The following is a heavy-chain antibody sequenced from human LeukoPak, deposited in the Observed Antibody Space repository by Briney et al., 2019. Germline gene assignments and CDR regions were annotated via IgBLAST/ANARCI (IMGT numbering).Heavy chain of an antibody. V-gene: IGHV3-15*01. J-gene: IGHJ4*02. CDR1: GFTFSNAW. D-gene: IGHD3-9*01. Sequence: GGSLRLSCAASGFTFSNAWMSWVRQAPGKGLEWVGRIKSTTDGGTTDYAAPVKGRFTISRDDSKNTLYQQMNSLKTEDTAVYYCTTFSDIFSSYWGQGTLVTVSS. CDR2: IKSTTDGGTT. CDR3: TTFSDIFSSY.